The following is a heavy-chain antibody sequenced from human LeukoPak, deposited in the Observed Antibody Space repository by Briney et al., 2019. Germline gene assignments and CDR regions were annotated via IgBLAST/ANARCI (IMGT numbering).Heavy chain of an antibody. D-gene: IGHD5-12*01. Sequence: PSETLSLTCTVSGGSISSSSYSWGWIRQPPGKGLEWIGNIYYGGSTYYNPSLKSRVTISVDTSKNQFSLKLSSVTAADTAVYYCARRQYSDNGFDYWGQGTLVTVSP. CDR2: IYYGGST. V-gene: IGHV4-39*01. CDR3: ARRQYSDNGFDY. J-gene: IGHJ4*02. CDR1: GGSISSSSYS.